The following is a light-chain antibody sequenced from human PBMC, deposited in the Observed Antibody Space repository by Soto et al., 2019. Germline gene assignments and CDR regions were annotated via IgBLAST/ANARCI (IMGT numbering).Light chain of an antibody. CDR1: QSLLHSNGYNY. J-gene: IGKJ4*01. CDR2: LGS. V-gene: IGKV2-28*01. Sequence: DIVMTQSPLSLPVTPGEPASISCRSSQSLLHSNGYNYLDWYLQKPGQSPQLLIYLGSNRASGVPDRFSGSGSGTDFTLKISRVEAEYVGVYYCMQALQTPLTFGGRTKVEIK. CDR3: MQALQTPLT.